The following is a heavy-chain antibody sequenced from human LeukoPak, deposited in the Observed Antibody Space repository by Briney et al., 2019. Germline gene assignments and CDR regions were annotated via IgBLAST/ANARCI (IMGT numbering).Heavy chain of an antibody. CDR1: GFTFISYA. CDR2: FSGTGSST. D-gene: IGHD1-1*01. Sequence: GGSLRLSCAASGFTFISYAMTWVRQAPGKGLEWVSTFSGTGSSTYSADSVKGRFTISRDNSKKTLYLQMNSLRAEDTAVYYCAKRAGTGTKPFDYWGQGTLVTVSS. CDR3: AKRAGTGTKPFDY. J-gene: IGHJ4*02. V-gene: IGHV3-23*01.